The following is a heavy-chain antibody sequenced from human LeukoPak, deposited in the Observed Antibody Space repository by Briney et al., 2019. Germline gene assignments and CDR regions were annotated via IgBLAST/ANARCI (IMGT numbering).Heavy chain of an antibody. D-gene: IGHD3-22*01. V-gene: IGHV4-59*01. CDR3: ARGGRDYYDSSGELFDY. CDR2: IYYSGST. Sequence: SETLSLTCTVSGGSISSYYWSWTRQPPGKGLEWIGYIYYSGSTNYNPSLKSRVTISVDTSKNQFSLKLSSVTAADTAVYYCARGGRDYYDSSGELFDYWGQGTLVTVSS. J-gene: IGHJ4*02. CDR1: GGSISSYY.